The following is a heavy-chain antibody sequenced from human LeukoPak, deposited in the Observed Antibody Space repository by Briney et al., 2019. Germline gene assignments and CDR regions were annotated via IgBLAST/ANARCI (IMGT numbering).Heavy chain of an antibody. V-gene: IGHV3-33*01. J-gene: IGHJ4*02. Sequence: GRSPRLSCAASGFIFSNCGMHWVRQAPGKGLEWVAVMYSDGSTQYYADSVKGRFTISRDNSKTRLYLQMTSLRAEDTAVYYCARDSYGAYLYFDYWGQGTLVTVSS. D-gene: IGHD4/OR15-4a*01. CDR2: MYSDGSTQ. CDR3: ARDSYGAYLYFDY. CDR1: GFIFSNCG.